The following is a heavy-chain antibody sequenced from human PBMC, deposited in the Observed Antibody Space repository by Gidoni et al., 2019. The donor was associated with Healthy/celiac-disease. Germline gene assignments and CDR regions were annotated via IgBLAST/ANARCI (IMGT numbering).Heavy chain of an antibody. V-gene: IGHV3-23*01. CDR2: ISGSGGST. CDR3: AKNYDSSGYAPSGLDY. Sequence: EVQLLESGGGLVPPGGSLRLSCADPGFTFSSYARGWVRQAPGKGLEWVSAISGSGGSTYYADYVKGRFTISRENSKNTLYLQMNSLRAEDTAVYYCAKNYDSSGYAPSGLDYWGQGTLVTVSS. J-gene: IGHJ4*02. D-gene: IGHD3-22*01. CDR1: GFTFSSYA.